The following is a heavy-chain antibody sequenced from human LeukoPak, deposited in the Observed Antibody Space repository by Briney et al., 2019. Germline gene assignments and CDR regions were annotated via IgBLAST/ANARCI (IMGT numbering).Heavy chain of an antibody. V-gene: IGHV3-23*01. CDR1: GYTFTSYA. CDR3: AKTIEGSSADY. CDR2: ISGSGGST. D-gene: IGHD6-6*01. Sequence: SCKASGYTFTSYAMSWVRQAPGKGLEWVSAISGSGGSTYYADSVKGRFTISRDNSKNTLYLQMNSLRAEDTAVYYCAKTIEGSSADYWGQGTLVTVSS. J-gene: IGHJ4*02.